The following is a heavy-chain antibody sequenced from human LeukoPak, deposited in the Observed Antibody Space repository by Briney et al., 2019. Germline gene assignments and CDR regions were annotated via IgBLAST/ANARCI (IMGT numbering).Heavy chain of an antibody. CDR2: ISTSGSTV. J-gene: IGHJ4*02. CDR3: ARALVRESLDY. V-gene: IGHV3-48*03. D-gene: IGHD3-10*01. Sequence: GGSLRLSCTVSGFPFSGYAMSWVRQTPGKGLEWLSYISTSGSTVSYADSVKGRVTISRDNAKNSLYLRMSSLRVEDTAIYYCARALVRESLDYWGQGALVTVSS. CDR1: GFPFSGYA.